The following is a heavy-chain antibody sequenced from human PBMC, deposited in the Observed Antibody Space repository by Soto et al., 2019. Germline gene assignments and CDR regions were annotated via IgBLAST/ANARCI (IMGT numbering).Heavy chain of an antibody. CDR2: IIPILGIA. CDR1: GGTFSSYT. CDR3: ATNSGYCSSTSCYTEIDY. V-gene: IGHV1-69*02. Sequence: GASVKVSCKASGGTFSSYTISWVRQAPGQGLEWMGRIIPILGIANYAQKFQGRVTITADKSTSTAYMELSSLRSEDTAVYYCATNSGYCSSTSCYTEIDYWGQGTQVTVSS. D-gene: IGHD2-2*02. J-gene: IGHJ4*02.